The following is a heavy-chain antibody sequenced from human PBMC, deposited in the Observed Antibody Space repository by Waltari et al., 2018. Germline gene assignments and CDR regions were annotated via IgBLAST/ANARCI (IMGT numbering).Heavy chain of an antibody. CDR3: VRVPRYDSNKGGFDY. J-gene: IGHJ4*02. Sequence: QVQPQESGPGLVKPSETLSLTCTVTGGSISSGDFYWTWIRQLPGKGLEWMGYIYYSGKTFYNPSLKSRVTISIDTSKNQFFLNLRSVTAADTAVYYCVRVPRYDSNKGGFDYWGQGTLVTVSS. D-gene: IGHD3-22*01. CDR1: GGSISSGDFY. CDR2: IYYSGKT. V-gene: IGHV4-31*03.